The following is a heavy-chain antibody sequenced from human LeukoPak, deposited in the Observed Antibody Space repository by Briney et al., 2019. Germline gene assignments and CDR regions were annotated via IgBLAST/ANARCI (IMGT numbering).Heavy chain of an antibody. V-gene: IGHV1-8*02. CDR1: GYTFTGYY. D-gene: IGHD2-15*01. J-gene: IGHJ5*02. Sequence: GASVKVSCKASGYTFTGYYMHWVRPAPGQGLAWMGWINPNSGNTGYAQKFQGRVTMTRNTSISTAYMELSSLRSEDTAVYYCARGNVVVVAASSWFDPWGQGTLVTVSS. CDR3: ARGNVVVVAASSWFDP. CDR2: INPNSGNT.